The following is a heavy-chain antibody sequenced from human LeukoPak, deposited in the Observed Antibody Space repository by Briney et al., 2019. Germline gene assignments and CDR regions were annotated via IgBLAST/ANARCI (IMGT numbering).Heavy chain of an antibody. CDR1: GYTFTSYD. V-gene: IGHV1-8*01. CDR3: ARWADSPFDY. CDR2: MKPSSDKT. Sequence: ASVKVSCKASGYTFTSYDINWVRQATGPGLEWMGYMKPSSDKTGYAQKFQGRVTLTWDTSISTAYMELSSLKSEDTAVYYCARWADSPFDYWGQGTLVTVSS. J-gene: IGHJ4*02.